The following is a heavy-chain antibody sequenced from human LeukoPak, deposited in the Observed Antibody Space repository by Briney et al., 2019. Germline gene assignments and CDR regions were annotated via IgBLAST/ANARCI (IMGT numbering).Heavy chain of an antibody. J-gene: IGHJ4*02. CDR2: IYYSGST. Sequence: ASETLSLTCAVYGGSFSGYYWSWIRQPPGKGLEWIGYIYYSGSTNYNPSLKSRVTISVDTSKNQFSLKLSSVTAADTAVYYCARGVAARLDYWGQGTLVTVSS. V-gene: IGHV4-59*01. CDR3: ARGVAARLDY. D-gene: IGHD6-6*01. CDR1: GGSFSGYY.